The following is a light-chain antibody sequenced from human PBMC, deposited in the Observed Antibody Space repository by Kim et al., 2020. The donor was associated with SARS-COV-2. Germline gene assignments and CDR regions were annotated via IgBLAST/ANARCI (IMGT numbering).Light chain of an antibody. Sequence: GQSITSSCTGTSSDVGGYNYVSWYQQHPGKAPELMIFDVSNRPSGVSDRFSGSKSGNTASLTISGLQAEDEADYYCSSYTSSSLYVFGTGTKVTVL. CDR1: SSDVGGYNY. CDR3: SSYTSSSLYV. V-gene: IGLV2-14*03. J-gene: IGLJ1*01. CDR2: DVS.